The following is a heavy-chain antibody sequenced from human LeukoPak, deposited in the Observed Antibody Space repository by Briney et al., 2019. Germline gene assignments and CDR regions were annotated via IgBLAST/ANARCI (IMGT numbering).Heavy chain of an antibody. CDR2: IIPIFGTA. Sequence: ASVKVSCKASGGTFSSYAISWVRQAPGQGLEWMGGIIPIFGTANYAQKFQGRVTITADESTSTAYMELSSLRSEDTAVYYCARDSRAAAGKSFDYWGQGTLVTVSS. J-gene: IGHJ4*02. D-gene: IGHD6-13*01. V-gene: IGHV1-69*13. CDR3: ARDSRAAAGKSFDY. CDR1: GGTFSSYA.